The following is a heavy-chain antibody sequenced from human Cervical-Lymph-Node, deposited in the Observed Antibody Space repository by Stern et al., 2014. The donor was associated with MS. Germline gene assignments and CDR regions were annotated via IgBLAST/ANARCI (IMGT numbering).Heavy chain of an antibody. J-gene: IGHJ3*02. CDR2: ISYDGSNK. D-gene: IGHD1-26*01. V-gene: IGHV3-30*01. Sequence: VQLEESGGGVVQPGRSLRLSCAASGFTFSSYAMHWVRQAPGKGLEWVAVISYDGSNKYYADSVKGRFTISRDNSKNTLYLQMNSLRAEDTAVYYCARVGYSTHAFDIWGQGTMVTVSS. CDR3: ARVGYSTHAFDI. CDR1: GFTFSSYA.